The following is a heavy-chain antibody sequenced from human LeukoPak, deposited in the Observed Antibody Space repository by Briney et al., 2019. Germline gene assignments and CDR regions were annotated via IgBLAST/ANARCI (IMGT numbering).Heavy chain of an antibody. V-gene: IGHV3-48*04. CDR1: GFTFSSYS. Sequence: PGGSLRLSCAASGFTFSSYSMNWVRQAPGKGLEWVSYISSSSSTRYYADSVKGRFTIPRDNAKNSLYLQMNSLKAEDTAVYYCTRELYPGIAVAGIPDYWGQGTLVTVSS. J-gene: IGHJ4*02. D-gene: IGHD6-19*01. CDR2: ISSSSSTR. CDR3: TRELYPGIAVAGIPDY.